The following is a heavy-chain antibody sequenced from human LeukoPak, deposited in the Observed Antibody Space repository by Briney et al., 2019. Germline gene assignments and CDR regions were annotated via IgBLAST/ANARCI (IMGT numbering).Heavy chain of an antibody. J-gene: IGHJ4*02. D-gene: IGHD2-21*02. CDR3: AKHPILYCGGDCYSDY. V-gene: IGHV3-23*01. CDR2: ISGSGGST. CDR1: GFTFSSYA. Sequence: GGSLRLSCAASGFTFSSYAMSWVRQAPGKGLEWVSAISGSGGSTYYADSVKGRFTISRDNSKNTLYLQMNSPRAEDTAVYYCAKHPILYCGGDCYSDYWGQGTLVTVSS.